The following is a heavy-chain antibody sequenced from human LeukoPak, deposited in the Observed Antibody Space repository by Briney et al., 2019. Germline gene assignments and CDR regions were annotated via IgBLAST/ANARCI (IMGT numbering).Heavy chain of an antibody. CDR3: ARGGVPYSGGWYNGY. D-gene: IGHD6-19*01. V-gene: IGHV4-34*01. Sequence: SETLSLTCAVYGGSFSGYYWSWIRQPPGKGLEWIGEINHSGSTNYNPSLKSRVTISVDTSKNQFSLKLSSVTAADTAVYYCARGGVPYSGGWYNGYWGQGTLVTVSS. CDR1: GGSFSGYY. J-gene: IGHJ4*02. CDR2: INHSGST.